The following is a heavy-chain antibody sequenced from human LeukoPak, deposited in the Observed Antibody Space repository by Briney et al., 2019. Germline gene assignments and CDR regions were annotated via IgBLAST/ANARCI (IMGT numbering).Heavy chain of an antibody. CDR3: ARGYSSGWYYFDY. CDR1: GFTVSSNY. V-gene: IGHV3-66*02. Sequence: GGSLRLSCAASGFTVSSNYMSWVRQAPGKGLEWVSVIYSGGSTYYADSVKGRFTISRDNSKNTLYLQMNSLRAEDTAVYYCARGYSSGWYYFDYWGQGTLVTVSS. J-gene: IGHJ4*02. D-gene: IGHD6-19*01. CDR2: IYSGGST.